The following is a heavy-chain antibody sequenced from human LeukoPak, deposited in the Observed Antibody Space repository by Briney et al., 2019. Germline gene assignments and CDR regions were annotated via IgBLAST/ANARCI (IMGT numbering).Heavy chain of an antibody. CDR3: AGLCGSISCPEVVGH. J-gene: IGHJ4*02. V-gene: IGHV3-66*02. D-gene: IGHD2-2*01. Sequence: GGSLRLSCAASGFTVRSNYMTWVRQAPGKGLEWVSVLYGGGSTYYADSVKGRFTISRDNSKSTLYLQMNSLRAEDTAVYYCAGLCGSISCPEVVGHWGQGTLVTVSS. CDR2: LYGGGST. CDR1: GFTVRSNY.